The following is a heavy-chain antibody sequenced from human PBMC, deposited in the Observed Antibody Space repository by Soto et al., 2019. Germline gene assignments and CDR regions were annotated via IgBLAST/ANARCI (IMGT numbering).Heavy chain of an antibody. CDR1: GSTFSSYA. Sequence: ASVQVSCKASGSTFSSYAISWVRQAPGQGLEWMGGIIPIFGTANYAQKFQGRVTITADESTSTAYMELSSLRSEDTAVYYCARALDIVVVPAAMVFDYWGQGTLVTVSS. V-gene: IGHV1-69*13. D-gene: IGHD2-2*01. CDR3: ARALDIVVVPAAMVFDY. CDR2: IIPIFGTA. J-gene: IGHJ4*02.